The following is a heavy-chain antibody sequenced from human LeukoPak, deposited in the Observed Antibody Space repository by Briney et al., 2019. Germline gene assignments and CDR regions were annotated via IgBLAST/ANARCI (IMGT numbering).Heavy chain of an antibody. CDR1: GYSFTTYW. CDR3: ARHEGSGSYYSY. V-gene: IGHV5-51*01. Sequence: GESLKISCKGSGYSFTTYWIAWVRQMPGRGLEWMGIISPDDSEIRYSPSFRGQVTISADKSISTAYLQWSRLKASDTAIYYCARHEGSGSYYSYWGQGTLVTVSS. D-gene: IGHD1-26*01. CDR2: ISPDDSEI. J-gene: IGHJ4*02.